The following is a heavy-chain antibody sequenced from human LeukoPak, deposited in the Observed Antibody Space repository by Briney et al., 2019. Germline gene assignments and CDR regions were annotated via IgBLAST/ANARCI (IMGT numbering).Heavy chain of an antibody. D-gene: IGHD6-6*01. CDR1: GFTFSSYA. V-gene: IGHV3-30*01. J-gene: IGHJ5*02. Sequence: PGGPLRLSCAASGFTFSSYAMHWVRQAPGKGLEWVAVISYDGSNKYYADSVKGRFTISRDNSKNTLYLQMNCLRAEDTAVYYCARDLLRVAARVPWFDPWGQGTLVTVSS. CDR2: ISYDGSNK. CDR3: ARDLLRVAARVPWFDP.